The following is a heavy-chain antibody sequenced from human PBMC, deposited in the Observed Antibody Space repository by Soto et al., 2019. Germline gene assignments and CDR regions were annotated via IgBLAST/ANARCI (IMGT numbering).Heavy chain of an antibody. Sequence: GGSLRLSCVASGFTFRTYTMNWVRQAPGKGLEWVSGIRGFSPYTFYAESVKGRFTISRDNSKNTLFLQMDSLRAEDTAVYFCAKDGYFDLSTGTGYFYYGLDVWGQGTTVTVSS. CDR2: IRGFSPYT. D-gene: IGHD3-9*01. V-gene: IGHV3-23*01. J-gene: IGHJ6*02. CDR1: GFTFRTYT. CDR3: AKDGYFDLSTGTGYFYYGLDV.